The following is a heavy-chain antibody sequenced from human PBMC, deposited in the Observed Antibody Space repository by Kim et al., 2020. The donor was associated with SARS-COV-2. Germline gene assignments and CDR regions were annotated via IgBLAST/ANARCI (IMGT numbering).Heavy chain of an antibody. J-gene: IGHJ4*02. D-gene: IGHD7-27*01. V-gene: IGHV3-9*01. CDR2: ISWNSGSI. CDR1: GFTFDDYA. Sequence: GGSLRLSCAASGFTFDDYAMHWVRQAPGKGLEWVSGISWNSGSIGYADSVKGRFTISRDNAKNSLYLQMNSLRAEDTALYYCAKDTLTGGFDYWGQGTLVTVSS. CDR3: AKDTLTGGFDY.